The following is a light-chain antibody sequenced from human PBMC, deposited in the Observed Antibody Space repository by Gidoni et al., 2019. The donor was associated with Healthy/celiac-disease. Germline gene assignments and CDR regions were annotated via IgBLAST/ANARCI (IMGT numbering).Light chain of an antibody. Sequence: DIQMTQSPSTLSASVGDRVTITCRASQSISSWLAWYQQKPGKAPKLLIYKASSLESGVPSRFSGSGSGTEFTLTIRSLQPDDFATYYCQQYKTFXXXTKVEIK. V-gene: IGKV1-5*03. J-gene: IGKJ1*01. CDR1: QSISSW. CDR3: QQYKT. CDR2: KAS.